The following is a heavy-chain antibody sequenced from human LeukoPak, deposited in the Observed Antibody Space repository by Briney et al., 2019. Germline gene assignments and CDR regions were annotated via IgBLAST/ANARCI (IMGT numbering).Heavy chain of an antibody. CDR2: ISAYNGNT. D-gene: IGHD3-22*01. J-gene: IGHJ4*02. V-gene: IGHV1-18*01. CDR3: AREFSYYDSSGPGGY. Sequence: ASVKVSCKASGYTFTSYGISWGRQAPGQGLEWMGWISAYNGNTNYAQKLQGRVTMTTDTSTSTAYMELRSLRSDDTAVYYCAREFSYYDSSGPGGYWGQGTLVTVSS. CDR1: GYTFTSYG.